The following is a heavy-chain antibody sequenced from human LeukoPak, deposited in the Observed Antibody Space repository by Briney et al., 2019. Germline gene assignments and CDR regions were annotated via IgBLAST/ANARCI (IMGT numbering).Heavy chain of an antibody. CDR2: IIPIFGTA. V-gene: IGHV1-69*06. J-gene: IGHJ4*02. D-gene: IGHD2-2*01. Sequence: ASVKLSCKASGGTFSSYAISWVRQAPGQGLEWMGGIIPIFGTANYAQKFQGRVTITADKSTSTAYMELSSLRSEDTAVYYCARSYCSSTSCYALFDYWGQGTLVTVSS. CDR3: ARSYCSSTSCYALFDY. CDR1: GGTFSSYA.